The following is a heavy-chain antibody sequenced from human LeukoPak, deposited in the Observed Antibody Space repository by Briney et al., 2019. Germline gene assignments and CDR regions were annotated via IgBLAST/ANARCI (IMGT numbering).Heavy chain of an antibody. V-gene: IGHV1-2*02. CDR3: ARVRYDSSGYDP. CDR1: GYTFTGYY. Sequence: ASVKVSCKASGYTFTGYYMHWVRQAPGQGLEWMGWINPNSGGTNYAQKFQGRVTMTRDTSISTAYMELSRLRSEDTAVYYCARVRYDSSGYDPWGQGTLVTVSS. CDR2: INPNSGGT. J-gene: IGHJ5*02. D-gene: IGHD3-22*01.